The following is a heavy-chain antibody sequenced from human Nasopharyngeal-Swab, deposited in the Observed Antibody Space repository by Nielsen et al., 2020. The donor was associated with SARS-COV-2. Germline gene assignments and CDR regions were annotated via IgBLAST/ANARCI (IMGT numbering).Heavy chain of an antibody. V-gene: IGHV1-18*01. CDR1: RYTFTSYV. Sequence: ASVKVSCMASRYTFTSYVISWVRQAPGQGLEWMGWISAYNGNTNYAQKLQGRVTMTTDTSTSTAYMELRSLRSDDTAVYYCARDISDIVVVPAAWDYRGQGTLVTVSS. CDR3: ARDISDIVVVPAAWDY. J-gene: IGHJ4*02. D-gene: IGHD2-2*01. CDR2: ISAYNGNT.